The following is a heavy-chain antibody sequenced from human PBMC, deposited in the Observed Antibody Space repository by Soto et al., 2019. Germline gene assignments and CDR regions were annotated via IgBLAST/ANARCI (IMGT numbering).Heavy chain of an antibody. J-gene: IGHJ3*02. CDR2: IIPIFGTA. D-gene: IGHD3-22*01. CDR3: ARPYYYDSSGYKDAFDI. Sequence: QVQLVQSGAEVKKPGSSVKVSCKASGGTFSSYAISWVRQAPGQGLEWMGGIIPIFGTANYAQKFQGRVTITADESTSTAYMELSSLRSEDTAVYYCARPYYYDSSGYKDAFDIWGQGTMVTVSS. V-gene: IGHV1-69*01. CDR1: GGTFSSYA.